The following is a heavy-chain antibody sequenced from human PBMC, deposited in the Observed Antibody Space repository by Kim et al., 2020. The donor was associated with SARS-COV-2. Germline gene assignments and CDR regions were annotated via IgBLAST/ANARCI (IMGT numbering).Heavy chain of an antibody. V-gene: IGHV1-8*01. Sequence: GQAQKFQGRVTMTRNTSISTAYMELSSLRSEDTAVYYCARDDYYYYGMDVWGQGTTVTVSS. J-gene: IGHJ6*02. CDR3: ARDDYYYYGMDV.